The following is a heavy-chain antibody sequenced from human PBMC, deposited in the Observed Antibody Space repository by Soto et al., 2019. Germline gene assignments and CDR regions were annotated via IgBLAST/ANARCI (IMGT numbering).Heavy chain of an antibody. Sequence: QVQLLQSGAEVKKPGSSVQVSCRASGDSFNNYAVSWVRQAPGQGLEWMGGITPIFGTTNYAQTFQGRVTITADTYTSTAYMQLSSLRSEDTAVYYCARVSRDGYNWGYFDYWGQGTLVTVSS. V-gene: IGHV1-69*06. CDR1: GDSFNNYA. D-gene: IGHD5-12*01. CDR3: ARVSRDGYNWGYFDY. J-gene: IGHJ4*02. CDR2: ITPIFGTT.